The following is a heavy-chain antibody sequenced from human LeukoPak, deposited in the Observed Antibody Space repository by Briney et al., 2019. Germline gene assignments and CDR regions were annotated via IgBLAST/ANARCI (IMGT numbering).Heavy chain of an antibody. CDR1: GYSFTSYW. V-gene: IGHV5-51*01. CDR3: ASTLFRDANYYYYGMDV. J-gene: IGHJ6*04. CDR2: IYPGDSDI. Sequence: GESLKISCKGSGYSFTSYWIGWVRQVPGKGLEWMGIIYPGDSDIRYSPSFQGQVTISADKSISTVYLQWSSLKASDTAMYYCASTLFRDANYYYYGMDVWGKGTTVTVSS. D-gene: IGHD3-10*01.